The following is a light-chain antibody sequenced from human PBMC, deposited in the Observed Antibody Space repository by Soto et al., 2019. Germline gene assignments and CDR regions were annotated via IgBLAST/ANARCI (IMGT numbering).Light chain of an antibody. J-gene: IGKJ2*01. CDR1: QSISSW. Sequence: DIQMTQSPSTLSASVGDRVTITCRASQSISSWLAWYQQKPGKPPKLLIYKASSLESGVPSRFSGSGSGTEFTLTIRSLQPDDFATYYCQQYNDYPYTFGQGTKLEIK. V-gene: IGKV1-5*03. CDR3: QQYNDYPYT. CDR2: KAS.